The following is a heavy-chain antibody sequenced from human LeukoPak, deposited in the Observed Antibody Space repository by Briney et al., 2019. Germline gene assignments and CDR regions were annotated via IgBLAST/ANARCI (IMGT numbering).Heavy chain of an antibody. Sequence: SVKVSCKASGGTFSSYAISWVRQAPGQGLEWMGGIIPIFGTANYAQKFQGRVTITADESTSTAYMELSSLRSEDTAVYYCARGSDYPVGFDYWGQGTLVTVSS. V-gene: IGHV1-69*13. CDR2: IIPIFGTA. J-gene: IGHJ4*02. D-gene: IGHD1-26*01. CDR3: ARGSDYPVGFDY. CDR1: GGTFSSYA.